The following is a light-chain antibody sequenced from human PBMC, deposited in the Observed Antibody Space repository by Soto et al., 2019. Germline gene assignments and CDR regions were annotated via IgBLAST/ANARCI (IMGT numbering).Light chain of an antibody. V-gene: IGLV2-14*01. Sequence: QSALTQPASVSGSPGQSITISCTGTSSDVGGYNYVSWYQQHPGKAPKLMIYEVSNRPSGVSNRFSGSKSGNTASLTISGLHAEDEDDYYCSSYTSSSTRVFGGGTKVTVL. CDR1: SSDVGGYNY. CDR2: EVS. CDR3: SSYTSSSTRV. J-gene: IGLJ3*02.